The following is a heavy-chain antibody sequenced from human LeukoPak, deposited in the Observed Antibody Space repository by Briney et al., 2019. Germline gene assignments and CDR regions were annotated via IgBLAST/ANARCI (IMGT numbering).Heavy chain of an antibody. J-gene: IGHJ4*02. CDR1: GFTFTTYG. CDR2: IGGSGTRT. Sequence: PGGSLRLSCSASGFTFTTYGMNWVRQAPGKGLEWVSGIGGSGTRTYYADSVKGRFTISRDNSKNTLYLQMNSLRAEDTAMYYCARRSGGSYQDYWGQGTLVTVSS. V-gene: IGHV3-23*01. CDR3: ARRSGGSYQDY. D-gene: IGHD1-26*01.